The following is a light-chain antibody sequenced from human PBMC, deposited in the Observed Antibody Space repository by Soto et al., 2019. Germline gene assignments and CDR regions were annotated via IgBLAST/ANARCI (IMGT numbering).Light chain of an antibody. Sequence: DVPMTQAPSSLSASVGDRVTITCRASQGISNYLAWYQQKPGKVPKLLIYAASILQSGVPSRFSGSGSGTDFTLTISSLQPEDVATYYCRKYNSAPRTFGGGTKVEIK. CDR1: QGISNY. V-gene: IGKV1-27*01. CDR3: RKYNSAPRT. J-gene: IGKJ4*01. CDR2: AAS.